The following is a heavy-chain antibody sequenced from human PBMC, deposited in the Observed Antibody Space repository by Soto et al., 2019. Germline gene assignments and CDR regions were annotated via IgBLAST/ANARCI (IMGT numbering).Heavy chain of an antibody. CDR1: VYSISSGYY. J-gene: IGHJ2*01. CDR2: ISSSSSYI. Sequence: PSETLSLTCGFSVYSISSGYYWGWIRQPPGKGLEWVSSISSSSSYIYYADSVKGRFTISRDNAKNSLYLQMNSLRAEDTAVYYCARTLYSIGGFDLWGRGTMVTVSS. CDR3: ARTLYSIGGFDL. D-gene: IGHD3-22*01. V-gene: IGHV3-21*01.